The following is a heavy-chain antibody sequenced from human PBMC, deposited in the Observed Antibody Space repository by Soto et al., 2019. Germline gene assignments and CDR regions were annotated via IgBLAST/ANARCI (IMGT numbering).Heavy chain of an antibody. CDR1: GGTFSSYA. CDR2: IIPIFGTA. CDR3: AVYYDILTGYPRHYYYGMDV. J-gene: IGHJ6*02. D-gene: IGHD3-9*01. Sequence: SVKVSCKASGGTFSSYAISWVRQAPGQGLEWMGGIIPIFGTANYAQKFQGRVTITADESTSTAYMELSSLRPEDTAVYYCAVYYDILTGYPRHYYYGMDVWGQGTTVTVSS. V-gene: IGHV1-69*13.